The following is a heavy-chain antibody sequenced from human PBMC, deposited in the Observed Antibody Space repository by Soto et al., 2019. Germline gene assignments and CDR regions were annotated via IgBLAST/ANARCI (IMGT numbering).Heavy chain of an antibody. CDR3: ARGLIEYYDYVWGSYRESTADY. CDR1: GFTFSSYA. Sequence: GGSLRLSCAASGFTFSSYAMHWVRQAPGKGLEWVAVISYDGSNKYYADSVKGRFTISRDNSKNTLYLQMNSLRAEDMAVYYCARGLIEYYDYVWGSYRESTADYWGQGTLVTVSS. CDR2: ISYDGSNK. D-gene: IGHD3-16*02. J-gene: IGHJ4*02. V-gene: IGHV3-30-3*01.